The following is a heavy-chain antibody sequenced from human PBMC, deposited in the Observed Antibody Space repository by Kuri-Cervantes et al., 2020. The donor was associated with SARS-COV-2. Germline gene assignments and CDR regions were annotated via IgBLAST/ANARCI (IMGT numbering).Heavy chain of an antibody. Sequence: GESLKISCAVSGFTFEDCATDWVRQGPGKGLEWVSYISSSGFTIYYADSVKGRFTISRDNAKNSLFLQMNSLRAEDTAVYYCATFSYYYDSSGSLIADYFQHWGQGTLVTVSS. CDR2: ISSSGFTI. CDR3: ATFSYYYDSSGSLIADYFQH. CDR1: GFTFEDCA. D-gene: IGHD3-22*01. V-gene: IGHV3-11*04. J-gene: IGHJ1*01.